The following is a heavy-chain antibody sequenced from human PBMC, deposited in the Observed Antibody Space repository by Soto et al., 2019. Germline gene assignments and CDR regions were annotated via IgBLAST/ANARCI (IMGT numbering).Heavy chain of an antibody. CDR3: ARHGFYGDYSSNYFDP. CDR1: GYSFSNYW. V-gene: IGHV5-51*01. J-gene: IGHJ5*02. CDR2: IYPSDSQT. Sequence: HGESLKISCKGSGYSFSNYWIAWVRQMPGKGLEYMGIIYPSDSQTRYSPSFQGQVTISADKSISTAYLQWTSLKASDTAIYYCARHGFYGDYSSNYFDPWGQGTLVTVS. D-gene: IGHD4-17*01.